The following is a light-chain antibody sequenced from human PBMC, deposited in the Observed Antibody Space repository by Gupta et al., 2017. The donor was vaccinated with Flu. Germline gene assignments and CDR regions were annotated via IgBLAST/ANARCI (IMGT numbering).Light chain of an antibody. J-gene: IGKJ3*01. V-gene: IGKV3-20*01. CDR1: QSISSSP. CDR3: QHYGSSIFT. CDR2: AAS. Sequence: IVLTQSPGTLSLSPGERATLPCRASQSISSSPLAWYQQKLGQAPRLLIYAASSGATGIPDRFSGSGSGTDFTLTISRLEPEDFAVYYCQHYGSSIFTFGPGTKVDIK.